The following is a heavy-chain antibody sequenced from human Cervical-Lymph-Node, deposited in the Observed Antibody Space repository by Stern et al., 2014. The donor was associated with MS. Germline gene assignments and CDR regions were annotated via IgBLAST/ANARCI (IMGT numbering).Heavy chain of an antibody. Sequence: QVQLVESGAEVKKPGASVKVSCKVSGYTLTELSMHWVRQAPGKGLEWMGGFDPEDGETIYAKKFHGRVTMTEDASTDTAYMELSSLRSEDTAVYYCATDRDDFRSGYSAPTKGYGLDVWGQGTTVTVTS. J-gene: IGHJ6*02. CDR3: ATDRDDFRSGYSAPTKGYGLDV. D-gene: IGHD3-3*01. CDR1: GYTLTELS. CDR2: FDPEDGET. V-gene: IGHV1-24*01.